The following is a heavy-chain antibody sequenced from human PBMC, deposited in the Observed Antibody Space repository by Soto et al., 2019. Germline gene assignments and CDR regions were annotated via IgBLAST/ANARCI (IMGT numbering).Heavy chain of an antibody. Sequence: SETLSLTCTVSGGSISSYYWSWIRQPPGKGLEWIGYIYYSGSTNHNPSLKSRVTISVDTSKNQFSLKLSSVTAADTAVYYCAREDYYDSSGYGPRGFDPWGQGTLVTVSS. CDR1: GGSISSYY. D-gene: IGHD3-22*01. J-gene: IGHJ5*02. V-gene: IGHV4-59*01. CDR2: IYYSGST. CDR3: AREDYYDSSGYGPRGFDP.